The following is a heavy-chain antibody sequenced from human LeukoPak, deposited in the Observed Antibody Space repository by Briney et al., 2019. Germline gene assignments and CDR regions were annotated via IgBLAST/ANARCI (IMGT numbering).Heavy chain of an antibody. D-gene: IGHD4-17*01. V-gene: IGHV1-8*01. CDR1: GYTFTSYD. Sequence: GASLKVSCKASGYTFTSYDINWVRQATGQGLEWMGWMNPNSGNTGYAQKFQGRDTMTRNTSISTAYMELSSLRSEDTAVYYCARVGTTVTEYYFDYCGQGTLGTVSS. J-gene: IGHJ4*02. CDR3: ARVGTTVTEYYFDY. CDR2: MNPNSGNT.